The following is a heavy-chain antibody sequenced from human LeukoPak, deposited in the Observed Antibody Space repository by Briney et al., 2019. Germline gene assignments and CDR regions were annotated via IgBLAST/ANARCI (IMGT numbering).Heavy chain of an antibody. D-gene: IGHD3-3*01. V-gene: IGHV3-74*01. CDR1: GFTFSSYW. CDR3: ARDRYYDFWSGYYTDAFDI. CDR2: INSDGSST. J-gene: IGHJ3*02. Sequence: GGSLRLSCAASGFTFSSYWMHWVRQAPGKGLVWVSRINSDGSSTSYADSVKGRFTISRDNSKNTLYLQMNSLRAEDTAVYYCARDRYYDFWSGYYTDAFDIWGQGTMVTVSS.